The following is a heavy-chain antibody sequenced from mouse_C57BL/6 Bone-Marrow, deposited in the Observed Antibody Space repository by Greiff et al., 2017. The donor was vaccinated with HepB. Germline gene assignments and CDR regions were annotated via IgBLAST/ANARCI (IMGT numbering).Heavy chain of an antibody. D-gene: IGHD2-1*01. CDR3: ARSRALYYGNFYFDY. Sequence: VKLQQPGAELVKPGASVKLSCKASGYTFTSYWMHWVKQRPGRGLEWIGRIDPNSGGTKYNEKFKSKATLTVDKPSSTAYMQLSSLTSEDSAVYYCARSRALYYGNFYFDYWGQGTTLTVSS. V-gene: IGHV1-72*01. CDR1: GYTFTSYW. J-gene: IGHJ2*01. CDR2: IDPNSGGT.